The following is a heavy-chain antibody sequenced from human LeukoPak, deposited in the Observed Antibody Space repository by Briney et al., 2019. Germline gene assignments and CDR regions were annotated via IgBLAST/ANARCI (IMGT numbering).Heavy chain of an antibody. D-gene: IGHD3-22*01. Sequence: ASVKVSCKASGYTLTSNGISWMRHAPGQGLEWMGWISAYNGNTNYEQKLQGRVTITTDTSTSTAYMELRSLRSDDTAVYYCASLKNSYDSSGYLGTDAFDSWGQGTMVTVSS. J-gene: IGHJ3*02. CDR2: ISAYNGNT. CDR1: GYTLTSNG. V-gene: IGHV1-18*01. CDR3: ASLKNSYDSSGYLGTDAFDS.